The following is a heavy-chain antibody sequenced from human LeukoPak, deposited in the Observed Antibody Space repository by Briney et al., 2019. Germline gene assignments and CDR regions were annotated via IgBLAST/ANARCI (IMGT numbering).Heavy chain of an antibody. CDR1: GYSFTSYW. J-gene: IGHJ3*02. CDR2: IYPGDSDT. V-gene: IGHV5-51*01. CDR3: ARQRGPGHKPIILKNAFDI. D-gene: IGHD3-9*01. Sequence: GESLKISCKGSGYSFTSYWIGWVRQMPGKGLEWMGIIYPGDSDTRYSPSFQGQVTISADKSISTAYLQWSSLKASDTAMYYCARQRGPGHKPIILKNAFDIWGQGTMVTVSS.